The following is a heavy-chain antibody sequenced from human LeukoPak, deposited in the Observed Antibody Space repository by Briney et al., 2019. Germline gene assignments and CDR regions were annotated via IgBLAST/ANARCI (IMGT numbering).Heavy chain of an antibody. J-gene: IGHJ4*02. Sequence: GGSLRLSCAASGFTFSSYGMHWVRQAPGKGLEWVAFIRYDGSNKYYADSVKGRFTISRDNSKNTLYLQMNSLRAEDTAVYYCAKEVIGYSYGYGSCDYWGQGTLVTVSS. V-gene: IGHV3-30*02. D-gene: IGHD5-18*01. CDR1: GFTFSSYG. CDR2: IRYDGSNK. CDR3: AKEVIGYSYGYGSCDY.